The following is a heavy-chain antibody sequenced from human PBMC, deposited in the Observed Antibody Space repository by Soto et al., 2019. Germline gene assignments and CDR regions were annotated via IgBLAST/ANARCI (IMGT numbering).Heavy chain of an antibody. CDR1: GVTFRSYT. D-gene: IGHD4-17*01. J-gene: IGHJ3*01. V-gene: IGHV1-69*02. CDR3: RWIINGDSDVLDF. CDR2: TIPVLGIT. Sequence: QVQLVQSGAEVKKPGSSVRVSCKASGVTFRSYTISWVRQAPGQGLEWMGRTIPVLGITNYAPKFQGRLTIIGDAKTSSAHMELGSLRSEDTATYYSRWIINGDSDVLDFWGQGTMVIVSS.